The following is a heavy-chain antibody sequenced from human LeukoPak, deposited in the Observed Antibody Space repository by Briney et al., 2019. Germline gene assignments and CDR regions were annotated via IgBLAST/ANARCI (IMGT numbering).Heavy chain of an antibody. D-gene: IGHD3-22*01. CDR2: ISYGGSNE. V-gene: IGHV3-30*04. Sequence: PGGSLRLSCTASGLPFSSYALHWVRQAPGKGLEWVAVISYGGSNEDYVDAVKGRFTNSRDNTKNTLYLQMSSLRADDTAVYYCARGTPSYYYDTRGYSAFDIWGQGTVVTVSS. CDR1: GLPFSSYA. J-gene: IGHJ3*02. CDR3: ARGTPSYYYDTRGYSAFDI.